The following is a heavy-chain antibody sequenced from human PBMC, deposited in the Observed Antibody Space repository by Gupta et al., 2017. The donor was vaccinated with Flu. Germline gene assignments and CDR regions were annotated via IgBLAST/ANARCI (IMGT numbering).Heavy chain of an antibody. Sequence: SYGMHWFRQAPSNGLEWVAVISYDGSNKYYADSVKGRFISSRDNSKNTVFLQMNSLRPEDTAVYYCTKDPDYWGQGTLVTVSS. J-gene: IGHJ4*02. V-gene: IGHV3-30*18. CDR3: TKDPDY. CDR2: ISYDGSNK. CDR1: SYG.